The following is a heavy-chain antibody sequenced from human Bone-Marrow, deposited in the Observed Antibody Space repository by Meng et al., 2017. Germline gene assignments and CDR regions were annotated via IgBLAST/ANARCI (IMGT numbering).Heavy chain of an antibody. J-gene: IGHJ4*02. CDR3: ASAADGYNSGGDY. V-gene: IGHV1-69*01. Sequence: QEQLVQPGARVKRPGSPVKVSCKASGGTFSSYAISWVQQATGQGLEWMGGIIPIFGTANYAQKFQGRVTITADESTSTAYMELSSLISEDTAVYYCASAADGYNSGGDYWGQGTLVTVSS. CDR2: IIPIFGTA. D-gene: IGHD5-24*01. CDR1: GGTFSSYA.